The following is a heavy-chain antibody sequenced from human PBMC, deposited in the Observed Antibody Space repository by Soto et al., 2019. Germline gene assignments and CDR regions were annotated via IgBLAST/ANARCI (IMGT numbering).Heavy chain of an antibody. CDR3: TRDTPGARWYFDY. CDR2: IDPSGGSP. D-gene: IGHD6-13*01. Sequence: QVQLVQSGAEVKKPGASVKVSCKASGYTFTNYYIHWVRQAPGQGLEWMGIIDPSGGSPTNAQKFQGRVSVTGDTSASTVAVQLSSLRSDDTAVYFCTRDTPGARWYFDYWGQGTLVTVSS. V-gene: IGHV1-46*03. CDR1: GYTFTNYY. J-gene: IGHJ4*02.